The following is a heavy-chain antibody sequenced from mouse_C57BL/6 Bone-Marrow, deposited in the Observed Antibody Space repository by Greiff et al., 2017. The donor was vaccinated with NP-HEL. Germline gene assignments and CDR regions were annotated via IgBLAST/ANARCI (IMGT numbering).Heavy chain of an antibody. D-gene: IGHD1-1*01. CDR3: ARQGITTVVATRNFDY. J-gene: IGHJ2*01. Sequence: EVQLQQSGPVLVKPGASVKMSCKASGYTFTDYYMNWVKQSHGKSLEWIGVINPYNGGTSYNQKFKGKATLTVDKSSSTAYMELNSLTSEDSAVYYCARQGITTVVATRNFDYWGQGTTLTVSS. CDR2: INPYNGGT. V-gene: IGHV1-19*01. CDR1: GYTFTDYY.